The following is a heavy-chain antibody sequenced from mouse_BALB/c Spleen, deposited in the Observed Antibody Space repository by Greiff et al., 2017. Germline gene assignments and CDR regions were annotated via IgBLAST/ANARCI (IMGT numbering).Heavy chain of an antibody. V-gene: IGHV5-17*02. J-gene: IGHJ4*01. Sequence: EVKLMESGGGLVQPGGSRKLSCAASGFTFSSFGMHWVRQAPEKGLEWVAYISSGSSTIYYADTVKGRFTISRDNPKNTLFLQMTSLRSEDTAMYDCARTTTVVASYYAMDYWGQGTSVTVSS. CDR1: GFTFSSFG. CDR3: ARTTTVVASYYAMDY. CDR2: ISSGSSTI. D-gene: IGHD1-1*01.